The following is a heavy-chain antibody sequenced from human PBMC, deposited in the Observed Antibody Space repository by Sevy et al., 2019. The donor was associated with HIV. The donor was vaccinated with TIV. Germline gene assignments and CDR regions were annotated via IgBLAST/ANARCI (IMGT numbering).Heavy chain of an antibody. CDR3: ARSVKWFGELLYWFDP. V-gene: IGHV1-2*02. D-gene: IGHD3-10*01. J-gene: IGHJ5*02. CDR1: GYTFTGYY. CDR2: INPNSGGT. Sequence: ASVKVSCKASGYTFTGYYMHWVRQAPGQGLEWMGWINPNSGGTNYAQKFQGRVTMTRDTSISTAYMELSGLRSDDTAVYYCARSVKWFGELLYWFDPWGQGTLVTVSS.